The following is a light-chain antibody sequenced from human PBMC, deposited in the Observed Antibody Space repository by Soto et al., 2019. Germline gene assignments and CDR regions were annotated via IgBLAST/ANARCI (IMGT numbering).Light chain of an antibody. J-gene: IGLJ3*02. CDR2: EGI. CDR3: CSYAGSSTLV. Sequence: QSALTQPASVSGSPRQSITISCTGTSSDVGSYNLVSWYQQHPGKAPKLMIYEGIKRPSGVSNRFSGSKSGNTASLTISGLQAEDEADYYFCSYAGSSTLVFGGGTKVTVL. CDR1: SSDVGSYNL. V-gene: IGLV2-23*01.